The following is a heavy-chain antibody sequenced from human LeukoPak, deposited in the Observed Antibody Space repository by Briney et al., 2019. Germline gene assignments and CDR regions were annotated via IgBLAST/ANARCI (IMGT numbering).Heavy chain of an antibody. CDR1: GFTFSSYS. CDR2: ISSSSSYI. D-gene: IGHD6-13*01. CDR3: ARDPGYSSSLPDY. Sequence: PGGSLRLSCAASGFTFSSYSMNWVRQAPGKGLEWVSSISSSSSYIYYADSVKGRFTISRDNAKNSLYLQMNSLRAEDTAVYYCARDPGYSSSLPDYWGQGTLVTVSS. J-gene: IGHJ4*02. V-gene: IGHV3-21*01.